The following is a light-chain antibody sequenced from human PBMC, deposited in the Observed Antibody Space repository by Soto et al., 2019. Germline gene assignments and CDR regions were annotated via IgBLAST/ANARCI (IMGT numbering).Light chain of an antibody. J-gene: IGKJ1*01. Sequence: EVVMTQSPATLSVSPGERVTFSCRASQSVTTNLAWYQQKPGQAPRLLIYGASSRATGIPDRFSGSGSGTDFTLTISRLEPEDFAVYYCQQYGSSPRTFGQGTKVDIK. V-gene: IGKV3-20*01. CDR1: QSVTTN. CDR2: GAS. CDR3: QQYGSSPRT.